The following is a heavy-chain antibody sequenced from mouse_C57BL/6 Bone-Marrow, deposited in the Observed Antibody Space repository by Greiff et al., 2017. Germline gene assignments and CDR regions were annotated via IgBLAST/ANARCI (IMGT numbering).Heavy chain of an antibody. D-gene: IGHD2-5*01. Sequence: EVHLVESGGGLVKPGGSLKLSCAASGFTFSSYTMSWVRQTPEKRLEWVANISGGGGNTYYPDSVKGRFTISRGNAKNTLYLQMSNLRSEDTALYYCARHSTYYSNYNYWGQGTTLTVSS. CDR3: ARHSTYYSNYNY. CDR2: ISGGGGNT. J-gene: IGHJ2*01. CDR1: GFTFSSYT. V-gene: IGHV5-9*01.